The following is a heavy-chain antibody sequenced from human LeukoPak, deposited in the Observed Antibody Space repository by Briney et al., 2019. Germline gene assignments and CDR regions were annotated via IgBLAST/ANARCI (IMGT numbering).Heavy chain of an antibody. V-gene: IGHV4-34*01. CDR1: GGSFNGYY. Sequence: PSETLSLTCAVYGGSFNGYYWSWIRQPPGKGLEWIGEINHSGSTNYNPSLKSRVTISVDTSKNQFSLKLSSVTAADTAVYYCARRAAGRYNNWFDPWGQGTLVTVSS. J-gene: IGHJ5*02. CDR2: INHSGST. CDR3: ARRAAGRYNNWFDP. D-gene: IGHD6-19*01.